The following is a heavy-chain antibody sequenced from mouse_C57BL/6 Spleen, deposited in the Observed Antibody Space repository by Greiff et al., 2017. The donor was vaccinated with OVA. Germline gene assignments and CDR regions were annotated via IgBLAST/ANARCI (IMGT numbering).Heavy chain of an antibody. Sequence: DVMLVESGEGLVKPGGSLKLSCAASGFTFSSYAMSWVRQTPEKRLEWVAYISSGGDYIYYADTVKGRFTISRDNARNTLYLQMSSLKSEDTAMYYCTRSRLTTAYDMDYWGQGTSVTVSS. D-gene: IGHD1-2*01. CDR1: GFTFSSYA. V-gene: IGHV5-9-1*02. J-gene: IGHJ4*01. CDR3: TRSRLTTAYDMDY. CDR2: ISSGGDYI.